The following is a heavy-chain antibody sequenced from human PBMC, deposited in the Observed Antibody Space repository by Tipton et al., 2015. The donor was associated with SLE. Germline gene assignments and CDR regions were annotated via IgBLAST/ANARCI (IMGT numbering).Heavy chain of an antibody. CDR2: VFYRGNTYDST. Sequence: TLSLTCTVSGFSITNYNYNWGWIRQSPGKGLEWIGSVFYRGNTYDSTYYNPSLKSRVTISLDTSQNQFSLKLTSATAADTAIYYCAREVVVIPNWFDPWGQGTLVTVSS. CDR1: GFSITNYNYN. V-gene: IGHV4-39*07. J-gene: IGHJ5*02. CDR3: AREVVVIPNWFDP. D-gene: IGHD2-21*01.